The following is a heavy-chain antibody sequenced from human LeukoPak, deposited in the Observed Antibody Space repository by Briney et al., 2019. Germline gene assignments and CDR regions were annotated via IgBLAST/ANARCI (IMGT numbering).Heavy chain of an antibody. D-gene: IGHD3-3*01. V-gene: IGHV3-13*01. Sequence: GGSLRLSCAASGFTFSSYDMHWVRQATGKGLEWVSAIGTAGDTYYPGSVKGRFTISRENAKNSLYLQMNSRRAEDTAVYYCARGGAENYDFWSGLGWYYFDYWGQGTLVTVSS. CDR1: GFTFSSYD. J-gene: IGHJ4*02. CDR2: IGTAGDT. CDR3: ARGGAENYDFWSGLGWYYFDY.